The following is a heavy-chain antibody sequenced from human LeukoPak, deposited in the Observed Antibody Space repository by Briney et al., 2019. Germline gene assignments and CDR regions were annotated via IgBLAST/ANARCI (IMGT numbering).Heavy chain of an antibody. J-gene: IGHJ4*02. D-gene: IGHD3-10*01. V-gene: IGHV3-23*01. Sequence: GGSLRLSCAASGFTFSIYAMSWVRQAPGKGLEWVSAISGSGGTAYYADSVKGRFTISRDNSKNTLYLQMNSLRAEDTAVYYCAREVTMVRAIPGYWGQGTLVTVSS. CDR1: GFTFSIYA. CDR3: AREVTMVRAIPGY. CDR2: ISGSGGTA.